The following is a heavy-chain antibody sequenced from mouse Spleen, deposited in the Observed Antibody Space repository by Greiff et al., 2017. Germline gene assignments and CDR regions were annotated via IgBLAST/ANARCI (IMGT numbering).Heavy chain of an antibody. Sequence: DVMLVESGGSLVKLGGSLKLSCAASGFTFSSYAMSWVRQTPEKRLEWVATISSGGGNTYYPDSVQGRFTISRDNAKNTLYLQMSSLKSEDTAMYYCARQGITTVVADWYFDVWGAGTTVTVSS. CDR3: ARQGITTVVADWYFDV. CDR1: GFTFSSYA. V-gene: IGHV5-9*01. J-gene: IGHJ1*01. D-gene: IGHD1-1*01. CDR2: ISSGGGNT.